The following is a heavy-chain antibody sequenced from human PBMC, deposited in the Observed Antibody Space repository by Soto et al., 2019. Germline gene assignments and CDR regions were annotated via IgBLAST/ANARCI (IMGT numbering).Heavy chain of an antibody. CDR1: GYNFIKYG. D-gene: IGHD2-2*01. CDR3: TREAIVVIPAAQPSHFDS. V-gene: IGHV1-18*01. CDR2: ISPYSGYT. J-gene: IGHJ4*02. Sequence: QVQLVQSGAEVKKPGASVKVSCKGLGYNFIKYGINWVRQAPGQGLEWMGWISPYSGYTDSAQKFQGRLTLTTDTAATTAYMELRSLRSADTALYYCTREAIVVIPAAQPSHFDSWGQGTLVTVSS.